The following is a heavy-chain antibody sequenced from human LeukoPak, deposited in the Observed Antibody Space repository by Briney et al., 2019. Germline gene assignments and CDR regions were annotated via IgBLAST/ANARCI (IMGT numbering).Heavy chain of an antibody. CDR2: INHSGST. J-gene: IGHJ3*02. CDR1: GGSFSGYY. Sequence: SETLSLTCAVYGGSFSGYYWSWIRQPPGKGLEWIGEINHSGSTNYNPSLKSRVTISVDTSKNQFSLKLSSVTAADTAVYYCARRLERRLIRNGNDAFDIWGQGTMVTVSS. CDR3: ARRLERRLIRNGNDAFDI. V-gene: IGHV4-34*01. D-gene: IGHD1-1*01.